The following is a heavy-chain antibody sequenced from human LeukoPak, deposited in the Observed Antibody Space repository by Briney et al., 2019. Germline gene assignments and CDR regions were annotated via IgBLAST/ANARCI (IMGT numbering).Heavy chain of an antibody. Sequence: SETLSFTCAVYGGSFSGYYWSWIRQPPGKGLEWIGEINHSGSTNYNPSLKSRVTISVDTSKNQFSLKLSSVTAADTAVYYCARFDIVVVPAKYGMDVWGQGTTVTVSS. CDR2: INHSGST. J-gene: IGHJ6*02. CDR1: GGSFSGYY. V-gene: IGHV4-34*01. D-gene: IGHD2-2*01. CDR3: ARFDIVVVPAKYGMDV.